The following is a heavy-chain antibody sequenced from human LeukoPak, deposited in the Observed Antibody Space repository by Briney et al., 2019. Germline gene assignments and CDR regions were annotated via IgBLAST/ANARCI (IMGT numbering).Heavy chain of an antibody. J-gene: IGHJ4*02. D-gene: IGHD1-1*01. CDR2: IYYSGST. CDR1: GGSISPYY. Sequence: SETLSLTCTVSGGSISPYYWSRIRQPPGQGLEWIGYIYYSGSTNYNPSLKSRVTMSVDTSKNQFSLKVRSVTAADTAFYYCARGRRRLDYWGQGILVTVSS. V-gene: IGHV4-59*01. CDR3: ARGRRRLDY.